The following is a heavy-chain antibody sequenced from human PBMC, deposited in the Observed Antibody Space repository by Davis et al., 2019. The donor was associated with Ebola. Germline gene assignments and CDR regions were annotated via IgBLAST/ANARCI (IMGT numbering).Heavy chain of an antibody. V-gene: IGHV3-23*01. CDR2: ISASAGST. Sequence: GESLKISCAASGFSFTSYAMTWVRQAPGKGLQWVSVISASAGSTFYADSVKGRFTISRDNSKNTLYLQMNSLRAEDTAIYYCAKDTSNIWFDIWGQGTNVTVSS. CDR3: AKDTSNIWFDI. D-gene: IGHD1-26*01. J-gene: IGHJ3*02. CDR1: GFSFTSYA.